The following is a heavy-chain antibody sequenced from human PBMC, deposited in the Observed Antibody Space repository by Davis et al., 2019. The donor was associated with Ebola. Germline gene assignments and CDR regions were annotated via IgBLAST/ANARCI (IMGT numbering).Heavy chain of an antibody. CDR3: ARGDIVVVPAASYYYYGMDV. V-gene: IGHV1-69*13. CDR1: GGTFSSYA. D-gene: IGHD2-2*01. Sequence: SAKVSCKASGGTFSSYAISWVRQAPGQGLEWMGGIIPIFGTANYAQKFQGRVTITADESTSTAYMELSSLRSEDTAVYYCARGDIVVVPAASYYYYGMDVWGQGTTVTVSS. CDR2: IIPIFGTA. J-gene: IGHJ6*02.